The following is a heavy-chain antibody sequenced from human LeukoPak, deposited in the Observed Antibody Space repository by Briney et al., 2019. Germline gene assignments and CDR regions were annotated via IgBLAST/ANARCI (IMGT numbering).Heavy chain of an antibody. D-gene: IGHD6-13*01. CDR3: ARVRGGSSWYYFDY. Sequence: SETLSLTCTVSGGSISSYYLSWSRQPPGKGLEWIGYISYSGSTNYNPSLKSRVTMSVDTSKNQFSLKLSSVTAADTAVYYCARVRGGSSWYYFDYWGQGTLVTVSS. J-gene: IGHJ4*02. CDR1: GGSISSYY. V-gene: IGHV4-59*01. CDR2: ISYSGST.